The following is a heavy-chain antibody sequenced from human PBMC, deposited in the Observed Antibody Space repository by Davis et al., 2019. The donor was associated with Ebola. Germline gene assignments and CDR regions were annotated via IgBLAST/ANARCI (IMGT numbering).Heavy chain of an antibody. CDR2: TYYSSSKWYN. CDR3: ARGWLRRGLDA. J-gene: IGHJ6*04. Sequence: PSETLSLTCAISGDSVSSGGWNWIRQSPSRGLEWLGRTYYSSSKWYNDYAVSVKSRIIINPDTSKNQFSLHLNSVTPEDTALYFCARGWLRRGLDAWGEGTAVTVSS. V-gene: IGHV6-1*01. CDR1: GDSVSSGG. D-gene: IGHD3-10*01.